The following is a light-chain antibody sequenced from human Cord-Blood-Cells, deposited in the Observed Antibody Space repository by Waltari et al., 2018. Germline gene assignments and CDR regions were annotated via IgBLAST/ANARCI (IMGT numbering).Light chain of an antibody. CDR2: ASC. Sequence: DIKMTQSSSSLSACVGDRVTTTCRASQSLSSYLNLYQHKPGKVPKLLIYASCSLQSGVPSRFSGSESGTDFTLTISSLQPEDFATYYCQQSYSTPYMYTFGQGTKLEIK. J-gene: IGKJ2*01. CDR3: QQSYSTPYMYT. CDR1: QSLSSY. V-gene: IGKV1-39*01.